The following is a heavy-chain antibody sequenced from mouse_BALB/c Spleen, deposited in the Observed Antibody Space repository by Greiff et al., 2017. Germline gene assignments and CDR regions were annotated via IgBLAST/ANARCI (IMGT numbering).Heavy chain of an antibody. CDR2: INPGSSTI. CDR3: ARRNYGGSMDY. D-gene: IGHD2-1*01. V-gene: IGHV4-2*02. CDR1: GFDFSRYW. J-gene: IGHJ4*01. Sequence: EVKLLESGGGLVQPGGSLNLSCAASGFDFSRYWMSWVRQAPGKGQEWIGEINPGSSTINYTPSLKDKFIISRDNAKNTLYLQMSKVRSEDTALYYCARRNYGGSMDYWGQGTSVTVSS.